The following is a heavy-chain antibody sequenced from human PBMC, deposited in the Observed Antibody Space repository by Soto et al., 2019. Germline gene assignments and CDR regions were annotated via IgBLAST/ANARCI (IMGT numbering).Heavy chain of an antibody. CDR2: INAGNGNT. CDR1: GSTFRTYA. J-gene: IGHJ6*02. CDR3: VYYDSSGYYRYYYYGLAG. D-gene: IGHD3-22*01. V-gene: IGHV1-3*01. Sequence: ASVKFSCTPSGSTFRTYAIHWLSQGQGQMLEWMGWINAGNGNTKYSQKFQGRVTITADESTSTAYMELSSLRSEDTAVYYCVYYDSSGYYRYYYYGLAGWGHGTSVTISS.